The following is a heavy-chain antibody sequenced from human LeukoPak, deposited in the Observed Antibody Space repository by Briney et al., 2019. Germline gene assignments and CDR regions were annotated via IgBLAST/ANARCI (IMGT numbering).Heavy chain of an antibody. Sequence: SETLSLTCKVSGYSISSGYYWSWIRQPPGKGLEWIGEINHSGSTNYNPSLKSRVTISVDTSKNQFSLKLSSVTAADTAVYYCARARRDTYYYDSSGYYYAGIHYYMDVWGKGTTVTVSS. V-gene: IGHV4-38-2*02. CDR2: INHSGST. CDR1: GYSISSGYY. J-gene: IGHJ6*03. CDR3: ARARRDTYYYDSSGYYYAGIHYYMDV. D-gene: IGHD3-22*01.